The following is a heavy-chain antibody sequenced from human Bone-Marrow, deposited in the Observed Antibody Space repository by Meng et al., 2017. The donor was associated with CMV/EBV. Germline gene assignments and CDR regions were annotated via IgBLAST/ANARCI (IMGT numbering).Heavy chain of an antibody. CDR3: AKGSSGRYR. Sequence: GESLKISCAASGFTFSDHYMDWVRQAPGKGLEWVGRTRNKANSYTTEYAASVKGRFTISRDDSKNSLYLQMNSLKTEDTAVYYCAKGSSGRYRWGQGTRVTVYS. D-gene: IGHD6-19*01. CDR1: GFTFSDHY. J-gene: IGHJ5*02. V-gene: IGHV3-72*01. CDR2: TRNKANSYTT.